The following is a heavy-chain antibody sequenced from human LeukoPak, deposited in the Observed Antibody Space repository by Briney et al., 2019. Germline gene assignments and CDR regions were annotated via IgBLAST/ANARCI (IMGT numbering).Heavy chain of an antibody. CDR3: ARDGPIAARHRDYYYYGMDV. D-gene: IGHD6-6*01. CDR1: GGTFSSYA. V-gene: IGHV1-2*04. J-gene: IGHJ6*02. Sequence: ASVKVSCKASGGTFSSYAISWVRQAPGQGLEWMGWINPNSGGTNYAQKFQGWVTMTRDTSISTAYMELSRLRSDDTAVYYCARDGPIAARHRDYYYYGMDVWGQGTTVTVSS. CDR2: INPNSGGT.